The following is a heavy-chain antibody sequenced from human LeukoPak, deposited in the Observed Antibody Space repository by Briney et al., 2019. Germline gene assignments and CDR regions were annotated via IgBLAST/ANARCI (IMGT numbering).Heavy chain of an antibody. CDR2: TYYRSKWNN. CDR1: GDSVSSNTGA. V-gene: IGHV6-1*01. J-gene: IGHJ4*02. Sequence: SQTLSLTCGLSGDSVSSNTGAWNWIRQSPSRGLEWLGKTYYRSKWNNDYAVSVKDRITINPDTSKDQFSLQLSSVTPEDTAVYYCAREVFKYGRFYFDCWGQGTPVTVSS. CDR3: AREVFKYGRFYFDC. D-gene: IGHD1-14*01.